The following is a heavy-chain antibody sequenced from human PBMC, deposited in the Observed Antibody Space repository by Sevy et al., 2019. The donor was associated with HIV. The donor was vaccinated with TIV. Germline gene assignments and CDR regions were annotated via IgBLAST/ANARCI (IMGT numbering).Heavy chain of an antibody. Sequence: GGSLRLSCAASGFPFSSCSMNWVRQAPGKGLEWVSSISSSSGYIYYADSVKGRFTISRDNAKNSLYLQMNSLRAEDTAVYYCARDIPFDTVDRVSTTMGVFDSWGQGTLVTVSS. CDR2: ISSSSGYI. V-gene: IGHV3-21*01. CDR1: GFPFSSCS. CDR3: ARDIPFDTVDRVSTTMGVFDS. D-gene: IGHD5-12*01. J-gene: IGHJ5*01.